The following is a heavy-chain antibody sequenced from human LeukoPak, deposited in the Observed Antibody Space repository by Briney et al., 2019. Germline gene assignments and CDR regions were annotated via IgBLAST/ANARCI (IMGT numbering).Heavy chain of an antibody. CDR3: ARVVMESGTYYLDY. Sequence: PSETLSLTCTVSGGPISSSSHYWGWIRQAPGKGLECIGSIYYSGSPYYNPSLKSRVIISVDTSKNQFSLQLSSVTAADTAVYYCARVVMESGTYYLDYWGQGTQVTVSS. D-gene: IGHD3-10*01. CDR2: IYYSGSP. CDR1: GGPISSSSHY. V-gene: IGHV4-39*07. J-gene: IGHJ4*02.